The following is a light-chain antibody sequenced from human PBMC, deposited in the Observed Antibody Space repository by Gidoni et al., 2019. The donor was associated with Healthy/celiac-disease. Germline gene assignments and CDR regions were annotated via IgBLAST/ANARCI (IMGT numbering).Light chain of an antibody. CDR2: KAS. V-gene: IGKV1-5*03. Sequence: DIQMTQSPSTLSASVGDRVTITCRASHSISSWLAWYQQKPGKAPKLLIYKASSLESGVPSRFIGSGSGTECTLTISSLQPDDFATYYCQQYNSYQYSFGQGTKLEIK. J-gene: IGKJ2*03. CDR3: QQYNSYQYS. CDR1: HSISSW.